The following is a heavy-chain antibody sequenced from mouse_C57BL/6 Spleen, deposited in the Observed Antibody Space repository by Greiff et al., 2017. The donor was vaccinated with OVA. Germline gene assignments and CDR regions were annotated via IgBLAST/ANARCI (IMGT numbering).Heavy chain of an antibody. CDR3: GSGYGNFFFDY. D-gene: IGHD2-1*01. Sequence: QVQLQQPGAELVKPGASVKLSCKASGYTFTSYWMHWVKQRPGQGLEWIGMIHPNSGSTNYNEKFKSKATLTVDKSSSTAYMQLSSLTSEDSAVYYGGSGYGNFFFDYWGQGTTLTVSS. CDR2: IHPNSGST. CDR1: GYTFTSYW. J-gene: IGHJ2*01. V-gene: IGHV1-64*01.